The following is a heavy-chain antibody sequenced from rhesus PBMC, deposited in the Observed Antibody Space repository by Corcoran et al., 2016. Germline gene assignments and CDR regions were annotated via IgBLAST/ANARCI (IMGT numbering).Heavy chain of an antibody. V-gene: IGHV1S2*01. CDR3: ASAAGLDAFDF. Sequence: QVQLVQSGAEVKKPGSSVKVSCKASGYTFTDYYMHWVRQAPRQGLEWKGWINPYNGNTKYAQKFQGRVTMTRDTSTSTAYMELSSLRSEDTAVYYCASAAGLDAFDFWGQGLRVTVSS. CDR2: INPYNGNT. J-gene: IGHJ3*01. CDR1: GYTFTDYY. D-gene: IGHD3-9*01.